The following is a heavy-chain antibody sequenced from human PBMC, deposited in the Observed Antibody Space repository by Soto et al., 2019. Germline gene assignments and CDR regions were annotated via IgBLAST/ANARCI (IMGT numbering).Heavy chain of an antibody. CDR2: ISAHNGDT. D-gene: IGHD3-22*01. CDR3: SSEPIYCTDGSGYYPLGH. Sequence: QVQLVQSGAEVKKPGASVKVSCKASGYTFATYCFSWVRQAPGQGLECVGWISAHNGDTHYSRKFQGRVTRSTDTSPNTAYMEPRSLTSDDTAVYVCSSEPIYCTDGSGYYPLGHWGQGNLVTVSS. V-gene: IGHV1-18*04. J-gene: IGHJ4*02. CDR1: GYTFATYC.